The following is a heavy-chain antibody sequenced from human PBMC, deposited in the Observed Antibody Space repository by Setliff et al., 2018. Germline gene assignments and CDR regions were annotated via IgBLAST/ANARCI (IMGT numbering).Heavy chain of an antibody. V-gene: IGHV5-51*01. CDR1: GYSSTTYW. J-gene: IGHJ4*02. CDR2: IYPGDSDT. CDR3: AIRSYSSSWYFDY. Sequence: GESLKISCKGSGYSSTTYWIAWVRQMPGKGLEWMGIIYPGDSDTRYSPSFQGQVTISADKSISTAYMQWSSLKASDTAMYYCAIRSYSSSWYFDYWGQGTLVTVSS. D-gene: IGHD6-13*01.